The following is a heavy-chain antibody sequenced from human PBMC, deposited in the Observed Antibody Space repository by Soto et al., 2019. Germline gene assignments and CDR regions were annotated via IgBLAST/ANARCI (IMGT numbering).Heavy chain of an antibody. CDR3: ARDPLVGAPDYFDY. D-gene: IGHD1-26*01. CDR1: GFTFSSYP. CDR2: ISYDATTK. Sequence: QVQLVESGGGVVQPGRSLRLSCAASGFTFSSYPLHWVRQAPGKGLEWVAVISYDATTKYHADSVKGRFTISRDNSKNTLYLQMNSLRDEDTAVHYCARDPLVGAPDYFDYWGQGTLVTVSA. J-gene: IGHJ4*02. V-gene: IGHV3-30-3*01.